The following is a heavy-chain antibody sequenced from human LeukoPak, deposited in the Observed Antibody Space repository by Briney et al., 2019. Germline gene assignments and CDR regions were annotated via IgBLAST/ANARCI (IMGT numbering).Heavy chain of an antibody. CDR1: GYTFTSYD. CDR2: MNPNSGNT. CDR3: AKDLRVTTWWRFDL. D-gene: IGHD4-17*01. Sequence: ASVKVSCKASGYTFTSYDINWVRPATGQGLEWMGWMNPNSGNTGYAQKFQGRVTMTRNTSISTAYMELSSLRSEDTAVYYCAKDLRVTTWWRFDLWGRGTLVTVSS. V-gene: IGHV1-8*01. J-gene: IGHJ2*01.